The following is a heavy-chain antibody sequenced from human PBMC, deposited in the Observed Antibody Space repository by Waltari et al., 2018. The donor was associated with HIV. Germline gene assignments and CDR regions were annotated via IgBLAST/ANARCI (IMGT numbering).Heavy chain of an antibody. CDR1: GGSISSGSYY. V-gene: IGHV4-61*02. CDR2: IYTSGST. Sequence: QVQLQESGPGLVKPSQTLSLTCTVSGGSISSGSYYWSWIRQPAGKGLEWSGRIYTSGSTNYNPSLKSRVTISVDTSKNQFSLKLSSVTAADTAVYYCARVSTVVTPYFDLWGRGTLVTVSS. D-gene: IGHD4-17*01. J-gene: IGHJ2*01. CDR3: ARVSTVVTPYFDL.